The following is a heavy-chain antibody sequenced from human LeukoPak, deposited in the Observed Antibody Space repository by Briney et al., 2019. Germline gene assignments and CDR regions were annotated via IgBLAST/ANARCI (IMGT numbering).Heavy chain of an antibody. CDR3: AKDFVGTGNFRGGDH. V-gene: IGHV3-23*01. J-gene: IGHJ5*02. D-gene: IGHD1-1*01. CDR2: ISRIGGST. CDR1: GFTFSSYW. Sequence: PGGSLRLSCLASGFTFSSYWMHWVRQAPGRGLEWVSGISRIGGSTHYADSVKGRFTISRDNSKNILYLQMNSLRAEDTALYYCAKDFVGTGNFRGGDHWGQGTLVTVSS.